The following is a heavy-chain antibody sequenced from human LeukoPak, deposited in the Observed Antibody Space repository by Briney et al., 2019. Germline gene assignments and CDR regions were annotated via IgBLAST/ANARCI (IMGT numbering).Heavy chain of an antibody. V-gene: IGHV3-7*01. J-gene: IGHJ4*02. D-gene: IGHD2-15*01. Sequence: GGSLRLSCAASGFTFSTYWMTWVRQAPEKGLEWVANTKPDGSETYYLDSARGRFTISRDNAKNSLYLQMNSLRADDTAVYYCGNSVVAHSGGFDYWGQGTLVTVSS. CDR1: GFTFSTYW. CDR2: TKPDGSET. CDR3: GNSVVAHSGGFDY.